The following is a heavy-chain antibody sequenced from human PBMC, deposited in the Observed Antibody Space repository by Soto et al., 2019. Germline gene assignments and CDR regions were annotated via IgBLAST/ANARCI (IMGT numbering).Heavy chain of an antibody. CDR1: GGSISSYY. CDR3: ARVEMATIVLRYGWFDP. CDR2: IYYSGST. V-gene: IGHV4-59*08. D-gene: IGHD5-12*01. J-gene: IGHJ5*02. Sequence: SETLSLTCTVSGGSISSYYWSWIRQPPGKGLEWIGYIYYSGSTNYNPSLKSRVTISVDTSKNQFSLKLSSVTAADTAVYYCARVEMATIVLRYGWFDPWGQGTLVTVSS.